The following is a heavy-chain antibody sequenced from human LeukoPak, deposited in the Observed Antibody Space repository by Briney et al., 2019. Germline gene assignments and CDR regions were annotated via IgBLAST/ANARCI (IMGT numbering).Heavy chain of an antibody. V-gene: IGHV1-69*05. D-gene: IGHD1-14*01. J-gene: IGHJ5*02. Sequence: GASVKVSCKASGGTFSSYAITWVRQAPGQGLEWMGGIIPIFSRPNYAQKFQGRVMITTDESTSTAYMELSSLRSEDTAVYYCARDAVYNWFDPWGQGTLVTVSS. CDR3: ARDAVYNWFDP. CDR1: GGTFSSYA. CDR2: IIPIFSRP.